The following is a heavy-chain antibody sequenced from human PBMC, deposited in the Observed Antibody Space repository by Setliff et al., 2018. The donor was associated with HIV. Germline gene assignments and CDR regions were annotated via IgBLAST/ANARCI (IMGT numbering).Heavy chain of an antibody. CDR3: ARASRWLVFDY. Sequence: ASVKVSCKASGYTFTTYYIHWVRQAPGQGLEWMGIINPSGDVIRYAQKFQGRVTMTRDTSTSTVYMDLSSLRSDDTAVYYCARASRWLVFDYWGQGTLVTVSS. V-gene: IGHV1-46*01. CDR1: GYTFTTYY. J-gene: IGHJ4*02. D-gene: IGHD6-19*01. CDR2: INPSGDVI.